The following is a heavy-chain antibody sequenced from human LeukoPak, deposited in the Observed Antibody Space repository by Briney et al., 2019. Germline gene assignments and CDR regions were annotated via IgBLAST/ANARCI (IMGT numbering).Heavy chain of an antibody. CDR1: GFTVSSNY. V-gene: IGHV3-53*01. CDR2: IYSGGST. CDR3: AREIGRPDYYDSSGYPDAFDI. Sequence: GGSLRLSCAASGFTVSSNYMSWVRQAPGKGLEGVSVIYSGGSTYYADSVKGRFTISRDNSKNTLYLQMNSLRAEDTAEYYCAREIGRPDYYDSSGYPDAFDIWGQGTMVTVSS. J-gene: IGHJ3*02. D-gene: IGHD3-22*01.